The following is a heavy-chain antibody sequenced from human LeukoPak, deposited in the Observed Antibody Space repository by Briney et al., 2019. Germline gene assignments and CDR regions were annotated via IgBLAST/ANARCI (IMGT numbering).Heavy chain of an antibody. V-gene: IGHV4-59*01. D-gene: IGHD3-16*01. CDR2: VSYSGGT. CDR3: ARSIGQMGKRFPEYWFDS. Sequence: ASGTPSLTCTVSGGSISTYFWNYIRQSPGKGLQWIGYVSYSGGTNYNPSLKSRVTISVDTSKNQFSLNLTSVTSADTAVYYCARSIGQMGKRFPEYWFDSWGQGTLVTVSS. J-gene: IGHJ5*01. CDR1: GGSISTYF.